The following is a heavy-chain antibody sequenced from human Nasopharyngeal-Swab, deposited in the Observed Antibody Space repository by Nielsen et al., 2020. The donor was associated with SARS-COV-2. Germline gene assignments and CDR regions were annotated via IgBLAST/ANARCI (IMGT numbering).Heavy chain of an antibody. J-gene: IGHJ3*02. CDR2: IIPMFNTP. CDR3: ARDRDCSSTSCYRGIDI. D-gene: IGHD2-2*01. Sequence: WVRQAPGQGLEWIGGIIPMFNTPNYAQKFQGRVTISADESTSTVYMELSSLRSEDTAVYYCARDRDCSSTSCYRGIDIWGQGTMVTVSS. V-gene: IGHV1-69*01.